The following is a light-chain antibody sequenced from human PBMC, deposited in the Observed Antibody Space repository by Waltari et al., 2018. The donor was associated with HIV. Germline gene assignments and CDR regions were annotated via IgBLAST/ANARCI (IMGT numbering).Light chain of an antibody. V-gene: IGKV3-15*01. CDR2: GAS. CDR1: QSVSSN. Sequence: EIVMTQSPATLSVSPGERATLSCRASQSVSSNLAWYQQKPGQAPRLLIYGASIRATGIPARFSGSGPGTEFTLTISSLQSEDFAVYYCQQYNNWLRTFGQGTKVEIK. CDR3: QQYNNWLRT. J-gene: IGKJ1*01.